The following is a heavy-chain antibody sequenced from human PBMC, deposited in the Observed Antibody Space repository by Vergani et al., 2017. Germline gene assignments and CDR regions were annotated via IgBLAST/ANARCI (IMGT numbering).Heavy chain of an antibody. Sequence: VQLLESGGGLVQPGGSLRLSCAASGFTFSSYAMSWVRQAPGKGLEWVAVIWYDGSNKYYADSVKGRFTISRDNSKNTLYLQMNSLRAEDTAVYYCARDTRRYCSSTSCYTDVWGKGTTVTVSS. D-gene: IGHD2-2*02. CDR1: GFTFSSYA. CDR3: ARDTRRYCSSTSCYTDV. CDR2: IWYDGSNK. V-gene: IGHV3-33*08. J-gene: IGHJ6*04.